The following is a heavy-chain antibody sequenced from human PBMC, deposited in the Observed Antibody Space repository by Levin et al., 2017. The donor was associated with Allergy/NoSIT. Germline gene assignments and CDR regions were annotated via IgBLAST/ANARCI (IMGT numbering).Heavy chain of an antibody. D-gene: IGHD3-22*01. J-gene: IGHJ6*02. Sequence: GESLKISCAASGFRFSEHYINWVRQAPGKGLEWISYISGSSSYSDYADSVKGRFTISRDNANDAVFLQMNSLSAEDTAIYYCARGGFPSQRLPTDYHGMDVWGQGTTVIVSS. CDR3: ARGGFPSQRLPTDYHGMDV. CDR1: GFRFSEHY. CDR2: ISGSSSYS. V-gene: IGHV3-11*05.